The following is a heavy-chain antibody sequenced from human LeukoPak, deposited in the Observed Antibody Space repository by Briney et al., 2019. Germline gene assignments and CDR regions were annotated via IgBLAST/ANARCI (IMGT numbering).Heavy chain of an antibody. J-gene: IGHJ4*02. D-gene: IGHD2-21*01. CDR1: GCSITSGYY. CDR2: IFHSGKT. Sequence: SETLSLTCAVSGCSITSGYYWGWIRQSPEKGLEWIGSIFHSGKTYYNLSLKSRVTISVDTSKNQFSLRLTSVTAADTAVYYCARGDSPDYWGQGTLVTVSS. V-gene: IGHV4-38-2*01. CDR3: ARGDSPDY.